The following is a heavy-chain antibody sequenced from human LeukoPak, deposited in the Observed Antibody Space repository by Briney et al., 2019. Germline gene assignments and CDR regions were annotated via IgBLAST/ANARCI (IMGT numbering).Heavy chain of an antibody. D-gene: IGHD1-26*01. CDR1: GGSISSASYY. CDR2: IYYSGST. J-gene: IGHJ4*02. Sequence: SETLSLTCTVSGGSISSASYYWGWIRQPPGKGLEYIGNIYYSGSTYYNPFLKSRVTISVDTSKNQFSLKLSSVTAADTAVYYCARRRVGATFDYWGQGTLVTVSS. CDR3: ARRRVGATFDY. V-gene: IGHV4-39*01.